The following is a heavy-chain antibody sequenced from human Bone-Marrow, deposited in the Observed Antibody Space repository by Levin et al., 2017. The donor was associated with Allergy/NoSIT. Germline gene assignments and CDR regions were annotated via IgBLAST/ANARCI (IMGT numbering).Heavy chain of an antibody. D-gene: IGHD3-22*01. Sequence: PGGSLRLSCAASGFTFDDYPMHWVRQVPGKGLEWVSFINWDGGSTFYADSVKGRFTISRDNSKDSLYLQMDSLRTEDTAFYFCAKDGGHYCDSSRYSLDFWGQGTLVTVSS. J-gene: IGHJ4*02. CDR2: INWDGGST. CDR1: GFTFDDYP. CDR3: AKDGGHYCDSSRYSLDF. V-gene: IGHV3-43*01.